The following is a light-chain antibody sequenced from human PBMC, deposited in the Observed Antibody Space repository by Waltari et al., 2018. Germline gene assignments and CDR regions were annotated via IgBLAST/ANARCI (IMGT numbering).Light chain of an antibody. CDR2: WAS. Sequence: DIVMTQSPDPLAVSLGETATINCTSSQSVLYSSTNQNYLAWYQQKPGQPPKLLIFWASTRESGVPDRFSGSGSRTDVTLTISSLEAEDVAVYYCHQFYTTPQTFGQGTKVEIK. J-gene: IGKJ1*01. CDR1: QSVLYSSTNQNY. CDR3: HQFYTTPQT. V-gene: IGKV4-1*01.